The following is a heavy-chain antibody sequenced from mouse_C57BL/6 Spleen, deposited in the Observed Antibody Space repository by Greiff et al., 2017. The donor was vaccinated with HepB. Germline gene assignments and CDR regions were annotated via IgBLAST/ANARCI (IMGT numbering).Heavy chain of an antibody. CDR1: GYAFSSSW. D-gene: IGHD2-4*01. CDR2: IYPGDGDT. CDR3: ARRRYDYGAWFAY. Sequence: QVQLQQSGPELVKPGASVKISCKASGYAFSSSWMNWVKQRPGKGLEWIGRIYPGDGDTNYNGKFKGKATLTADKSSSTAYMQLSSLISEDSAVYFCARRRYDYGAWFAYWGQGTLVTVSA. V-gene: IGHV1-82*01. J-gene: IGHJ3*01.